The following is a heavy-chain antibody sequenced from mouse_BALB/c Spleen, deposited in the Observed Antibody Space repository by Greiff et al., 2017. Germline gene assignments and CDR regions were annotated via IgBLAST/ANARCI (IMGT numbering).Heavy chain of an antibody. CDR2: ISSGGSYT. Sequence: EVQVVESGGGLVKPGGSLKLSCAASGFTFSSYAMSWVRQTPEKRLEWVATISSGGSYTYYPDSVKGRFTISRDNAKNTLYLQMSSLRSEDTAMYYCARQEGSTHYYAMDYWGQGTAVTVSS. D-gene: IGHD5-1*01. V-gene: IGHV5-9-3*01. J-gene: IGHJ4*01. CDR3: ARQEGSTHYYAMDY. CDR1: GFTFSSYA.